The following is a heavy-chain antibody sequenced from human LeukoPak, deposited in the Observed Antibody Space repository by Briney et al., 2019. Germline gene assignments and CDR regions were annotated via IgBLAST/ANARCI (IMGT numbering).Heavy chain of an antibody. Sequence: GGSLRLSCAASGFTFSSYAMSWVRQAPGKGLEWVSYISSSGSTIYYADSVKGRFTISRDNAKNSLYLQMNSLRAEDTAVYYCARNYYDSSGYYSEDYWGQGTLVTVSS. CDR1: GFTFSSYA. V-gene: IGHV3-48*04. CDR2: ISSSGSTI. D-gene: IGHD3-22*01. J-gene: IGHJ4*02. CDR3: ARNYYDSSGYYSEDY.